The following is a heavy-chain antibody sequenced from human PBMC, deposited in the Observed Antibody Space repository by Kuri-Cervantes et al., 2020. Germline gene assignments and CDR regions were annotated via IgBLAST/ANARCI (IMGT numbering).Heavy chain of an antibody. D-gene: IGHD2-15*01. CDR3: ARGVASPNWFDP. V-gene: IGHV4-61*01. CDR1: GGSVSSGSYY. CDR2: IYYSGST. J-gene: IGHJ5*02. Sequence: GSLRLSCTVSGGSVSSGSYYWSWIRQPPGKGLEWIGYIYYSGSTNYNPSLKSRVTISVDRSKNQFSLKLSSVTAADTAVYYCARGVASPNWFDPWGQGTLVTVSS.